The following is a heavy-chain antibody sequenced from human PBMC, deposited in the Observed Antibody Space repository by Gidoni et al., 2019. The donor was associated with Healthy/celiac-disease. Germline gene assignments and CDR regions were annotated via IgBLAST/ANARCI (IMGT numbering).Heavy chain of an antibody. CDR1: GCSISSYY. D-gene: IGHD5-12*01. CDR3: ARSQNGRWLPDY. J-gene: IGHJ4*02. Sequence: QVQLQESGPGLVKPSETLSLTCTVSGCSISSYYWSWIRQPPGKGLEWIGYIYYSGSTNYNPSLKSRVTISVDTSKNQFSLKLSSVTAADTAVYYCARSQNGRWLPDYWGQGTLVTVSS. V-gene: IGHV4-59*01. CDR2: IYYSGST.